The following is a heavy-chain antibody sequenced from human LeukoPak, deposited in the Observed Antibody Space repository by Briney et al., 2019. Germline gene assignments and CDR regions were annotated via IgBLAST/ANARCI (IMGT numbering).Heavy chain of an antibody. CDR2: IYTSGST. J-gene: IGHJ4*02. D-gene: IGHD5-12*01. CDR1: GGSISSGSYY. Sequence: PSQTLSLTCTVSGGSISSGSYYWSWIRQPAGKGLAWIGRIYTSGSTNYNPSLKSRVTISVDTSKNQFSLKLSSVTAADTAVYYCAREVVVATTGFDCWGQGTLVTVSS. CDR3: AREVVVATTGFDC. V-gene: IGHV4-61*02.